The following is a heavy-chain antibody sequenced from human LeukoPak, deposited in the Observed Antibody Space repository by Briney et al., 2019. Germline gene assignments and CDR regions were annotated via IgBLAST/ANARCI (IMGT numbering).Heavy chain of an antibody. D-gene: IGHD6-13*01. CDR3: ARGNVGGSSWVHAFDI. Sequence: SETLSLTCTVSGGCISSYYWSWIRQPPGKGLEWIGYIYYSGSTNYNPSLKSRVTISVDTSKNQFSLKLSSVTAADTAVYYCARGNVGGSSWVHAFDIWGQGTMVTVSS. J-gene: IGHJ3*02. V-gene: IGHV4-59*12. CDR2: IYYSGST. CDR1: GGCISSYY.